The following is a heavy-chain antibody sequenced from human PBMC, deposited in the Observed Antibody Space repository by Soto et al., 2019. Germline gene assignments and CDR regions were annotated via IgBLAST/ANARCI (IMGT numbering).Heavy chain of an antibody. CDR2: INPYNDNA. CDR3: ARDQGDGTDFDL. CDR1: GYTFTSYG. V-gene: IGHV1-18*01. J-gene: IGHJ4*02. Sequence: QAQLMQSGGEVKKPGASVTVSCKTSGYTFTSYGIAWVRQAPGHGLEWMGWINPYNDNAQYAPKFQDRLKMTTDTSTTTAYMALRSLTSDDTAVFYCARDQGDGTDFDLWGQGTLVIVSS.